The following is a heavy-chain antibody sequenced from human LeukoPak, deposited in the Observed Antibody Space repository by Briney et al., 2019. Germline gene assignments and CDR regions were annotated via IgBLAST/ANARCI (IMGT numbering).Heavy chain of an antibody. D-gene: IGHD3-22*01. CDR1: GFTFSSYA. CDR3: AKDPDYYDSSGYTPFDY. V-gene: IGHV3-23*01. J-gene: IGHJ4*02. CDR2: ISGSGGST. Sequence: PGGSLRLSCGASGFTFSSYAMSWVRQAPGKGLEWVSAISGSGGSTYYADSVKGRFTISRDNSKNTLYLQMNSLRAEDTPVYYCAKDPDYYDSSGYTPFDYWGQGTLVTVSS.